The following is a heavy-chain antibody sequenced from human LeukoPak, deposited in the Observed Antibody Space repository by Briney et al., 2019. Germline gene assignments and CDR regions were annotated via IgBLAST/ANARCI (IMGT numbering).Heavy chain of an antibody. CDR3: ATSITTPGAFDI. CDR2: IIPIFGTA. CDR1: GGTFSSYA. V-gene: IGHV1-69*01. Sequence: SVKVSCKASGGTFSSYAISWVRQAPGQGLEWMGGIIPIFGTANYAQKFQGRVTITADESTSTAYMELSSLRSEDTAVYYCATSITTPGAFDIWGQGVLVTVSS. J-gene: IGHJ4*02. D-gene: IGHD1-1*01.